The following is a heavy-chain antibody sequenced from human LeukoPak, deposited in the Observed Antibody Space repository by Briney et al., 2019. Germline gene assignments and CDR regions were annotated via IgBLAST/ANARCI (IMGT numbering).Heavy chain of an antibody. Sequence: GRSLRLSCAASGFTFSSYGMHWVRQAPGKGLEWVAVISYDGSNKYYADSVKGRFTISRDNSKNTLHLQMNSLRAEDTAVYYCAKGLTGVAPPFDYWGQGTLVTVSS. J-gene: IGHJ4*02. CDR3: AKGLTGVAPPFDY. CDR1: GFTFSSYG. D-gene: IGHD2-8*01. CDR2: ISYDGSNK. V-gene: IGHV3-30*18.